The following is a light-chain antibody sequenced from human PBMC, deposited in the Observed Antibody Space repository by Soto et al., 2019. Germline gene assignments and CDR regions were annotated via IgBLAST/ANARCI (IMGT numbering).Light chain of an antibody. V-gene: IGKV3-20*01. Sequence: IEFTQSPVTLSLYQVERATLCCRASQSVSSSYLAWYQQKPGQAPRLLIYGASSRATGIPDRFSGSGSGTDFTLTISRLEPEDFAVYYCQYYGRSPRTFGQGTNVDIK. CDR3: QYYGRSPRT. J-gene: IGKJ1*01. CDR1: QSVSSSY. CDR2: GAS.